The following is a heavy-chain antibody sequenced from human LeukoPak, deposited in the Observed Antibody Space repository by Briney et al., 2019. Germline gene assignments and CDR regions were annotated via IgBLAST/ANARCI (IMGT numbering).Heavy chain of an antibody. D-gene: IGHD1-26*01. V-gene: IGHV3-33*06. CDR3: AKLRGGSYYGTFDY. Sequence: GGSLRLSCAASGFTFSSYWMSWVRQAPGKGLEWVAVIWYDGSNKYYADSVKGRFTISRDNSKNTLYLQMNSLRAEDTAVYYCAKLRGGSYYGTFDYWGQGTLVTVSS. CDR2: IWYDGSNK. CDR1: GFTFSSYW. J-gene: IGHJ4*02.